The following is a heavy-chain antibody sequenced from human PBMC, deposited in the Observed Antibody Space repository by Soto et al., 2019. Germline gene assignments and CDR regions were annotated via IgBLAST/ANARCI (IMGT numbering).Heavy chain of an antibody. CDR2: ISSSGNHI. D-gene: IGHD6-13*01. V-gene: IGHV3-21*01. CDR1: GFTISSYE. CDR3: AREVKSAGAPAGFDX. Sequence: SWGSLRLSCAASGFTISSYEMNWVRQAPGKGLQWVGSISSSGNHIYYAYSLKGRFTISRDNAKNSLYLQMNSLRAEETAVYYCAREVKSAGAPAGFDXWGQGTMVTVS. J-gene: IGHJ3*02.